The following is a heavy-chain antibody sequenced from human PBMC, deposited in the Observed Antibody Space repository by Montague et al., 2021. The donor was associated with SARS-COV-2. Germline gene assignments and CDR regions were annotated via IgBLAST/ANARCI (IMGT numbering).Heavy chain of an antibody. D-gene: IGHD3-10*01. J-gene: IGHJ6*02. CDR1: GVSISNYH. V-gene: IGHV4-59*08. CDR2: IHYNGHK. Sequence: SETLSLICDVSGVSISNYHWSWIRQPPGKGLEFIGYIHYNGHKNXKPSLQSRVTMSVDTSKNQVSLKLTSVTAADTAVYYCARHDNSGTYPMDVWGQGTTVTVSS. CDR3: ARHDNSGTYPMDV.